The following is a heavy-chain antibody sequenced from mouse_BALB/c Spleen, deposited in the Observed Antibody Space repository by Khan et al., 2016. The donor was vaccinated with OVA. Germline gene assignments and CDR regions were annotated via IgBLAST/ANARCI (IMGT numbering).Heavy chain of an antibody. Sequence: EVQLQESGPGLVKPSQSLSLTCTVTGYSITSDYAWNWIRQFPGNKLEWMGYISYSGRTSYTPSLKSRISITRDTSKNQFFLQLYSVTTEDTATYYCVRGRAYWGQGTLVTVSA. D-gene: IGHD3-3*01. V-gene: IGHV3-2*02. J-gene: IGHJ3*01. CDR3: VRGRAY. CDR1: GYSITSDYA. CDR2: ISYSGRT.